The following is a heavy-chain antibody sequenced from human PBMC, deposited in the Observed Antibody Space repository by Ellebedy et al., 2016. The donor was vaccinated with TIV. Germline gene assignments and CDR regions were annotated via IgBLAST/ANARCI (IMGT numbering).Heavy chain of an antibody. CDR1: GGSVSSAGFQ. D-gene: IGHD3-10*01. V-gene: IGHV4-61*08. J-gene: IGHJ6*02. Sequence: GSLRLXXSVSGGSVSSAGFQWSWIRQPPGKGLEWIGLKYTSGTSTYDPSLNSRATISVDTSKNQFSLRLTSLTAADTAVYYCARDHYGSLDVWGQGITVTVSS. CDR2: KYTSGTS. CDR3: ARDHYGSLDV.